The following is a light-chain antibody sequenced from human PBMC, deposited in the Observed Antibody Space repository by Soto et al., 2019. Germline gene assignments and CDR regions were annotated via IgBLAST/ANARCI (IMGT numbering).Light chain of an antibody. CDR3: QQTYSTPRT. J-gene: IGKJ1*01. V-gene: IGKV1-39*01. Sequence: DIQMTQSPSSLSASVGDRVTITCRASQTVSSYLNWYQQKPGKAPKFLIYAASSLQSGVPSRFSGSGSGTDFTLTISSLQPEDFATYYCQQTYSTPRTFXQGTKVDIK. CDR1: QTVSSY. CDR2: AAS.